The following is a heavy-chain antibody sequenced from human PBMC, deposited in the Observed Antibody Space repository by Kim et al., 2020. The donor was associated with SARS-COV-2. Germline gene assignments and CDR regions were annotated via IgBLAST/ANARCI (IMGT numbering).Heavy chain of an antibody. J-gene: IGHJ4*02. CDR3: SNYEY. CDR2: IYHDGIDK. Sequence: GGSLRLSCAASGFTFSNYNIHWVRQAPGKGLEWVALIYHDGIDKHYADSVKGRFTISRDNSKNTLYLQMNSLRADDTAVYYCSNYEYWGQGTLVTVSS. CDR1: GFTFSNYN. V-gene: IGHV3-33*06.